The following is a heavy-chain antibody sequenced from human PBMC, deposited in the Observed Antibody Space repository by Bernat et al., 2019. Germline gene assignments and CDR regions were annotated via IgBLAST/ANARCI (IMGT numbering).Heavy chain of an antibody. CDR3: ARGPAGYYDSSDYYLGAFDV. D-gene: IGHD3-22*01. V-gene: IGHV1-2*02. J-gene: IGHJ3*01. Sequence: QVQVVQSGAEVKKPGASVKVSCKASGYIFTGYYMHWVRQAPGQGLEWMGWINPNSGGIKYAQKFQGRVTMTRATSISTAYMELSRLRSDDTAVYYCARGPAGYYDSSDYYLGAFDVWGQGTMVTVSS. CDR2: INPNSGGI. CDR1: GYIFTGYY.